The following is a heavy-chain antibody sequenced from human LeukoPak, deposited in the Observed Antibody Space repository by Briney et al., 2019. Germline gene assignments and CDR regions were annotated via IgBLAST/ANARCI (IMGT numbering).Heavy chain of an antibody. J-gene: IGHJ4*02. CDR2: ISGSGGST. CDR1: GFTFSSYA. Sequence: GGSLRLSCAASGFTFSSYAMSWVRQAPGKGLEWVSAISGSGGSTYYADSVKGRFTISRDNSKNTLYLQMNSLRAEDTAVYYRAKGDGSGSYATPVYWGQGTLVTVSS. D-gene: IGHD3-10*01. V-gene: IGHV3-23*01. CDR3: AKGDGSGSYATPVY.